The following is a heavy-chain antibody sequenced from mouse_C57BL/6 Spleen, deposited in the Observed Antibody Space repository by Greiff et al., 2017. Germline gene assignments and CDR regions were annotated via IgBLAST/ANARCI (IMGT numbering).Heavy chain of an antibody. J-gene: IGHJ2*01. CDR1: GYTFTSYW. CDR3: AIYDYDGGELFDY. V-gene: IGHV1-64*01. CDR2: IHPNSGST. D-gene: IGHD2-4*01. Sequence: QVQLQQSGAELVKPGASVKLSCKASGYTFTSYWMHWVKQRPGQGLEWIGMIHPNSGSTNYNEKFKSKATLTVDKSSSTAYMQLSSLTSEDSAVYYCAIYDYDGGELFDYWGQGTTLTVSS.